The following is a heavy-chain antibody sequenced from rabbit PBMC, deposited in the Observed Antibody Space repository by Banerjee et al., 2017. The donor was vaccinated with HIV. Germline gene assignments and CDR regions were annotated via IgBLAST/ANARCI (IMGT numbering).Heavy chain of an antibody. CDR2: IYGGSSGST. CDR3: ARGGYSDYGRLDL. V-gene: IGHV1S40*01. Sequence: QSLEESGGGLVKPEGSLTLTCTASGIDFSIYYYMCWVRQAPGKGLEWIACIYGGSSGSTYYASWAKGRFTISKTSSTTVTLQMTSLTAADTATYFCARGGYSDYGRLDLWGQGTLVTVS. D-gene: IGHD2-1*01. CDR1: GIDFSIYYY. J-gene: IGHJ3*01.